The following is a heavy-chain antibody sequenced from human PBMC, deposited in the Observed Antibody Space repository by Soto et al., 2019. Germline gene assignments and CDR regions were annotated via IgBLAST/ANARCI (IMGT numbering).Heavy chain of an antibody. CDR2: ISYNGRNK. Sequence: QVQLVESGGDVVQPGRSLRLSCAASGFTFSFYAMHWVRQAPGKGLEWVSVISYNGRNKHYVDSVKGRFPISRDNSQDTLYLLMDSLRPDDTAVYYCARQAKIGDRSQFYFDSWGQGTLVTVSS. V-gene: IGHV3-30*04. CDR1: GFTFSFYA. D-gene: IGHD3-16*01. J-gene: IGHJ4*02. CDR3: ARQAKIGDRSQFYFDS.